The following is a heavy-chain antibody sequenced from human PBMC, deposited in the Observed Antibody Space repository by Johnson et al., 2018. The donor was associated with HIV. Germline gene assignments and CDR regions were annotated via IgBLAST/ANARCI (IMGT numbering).Heavy chain of an antibody. CDR3: ARTEMITFGGVIVLGGAFDI. D-gene: IGHD3-16*02. CDR1: GFTFSRYA. Sequence: QVQLVESGGTLVRPERSLRLSCSASGFTFSRYAMHWVRQAPGKGLEWVACISYDGSNKYYADSVKGRFTISRDNSKNTLYLQMNSLRAEDTAVYYCARTEMITFGGVIVLGGAFDIWGQGTMVTVSS. CDR2: ISYDGSNK. J-gene: IGHJ3*02. V-gene: IGHV3-30*14.